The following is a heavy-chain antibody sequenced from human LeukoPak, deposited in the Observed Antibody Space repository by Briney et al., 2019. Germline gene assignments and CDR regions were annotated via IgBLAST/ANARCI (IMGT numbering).Heavy chain of an antibody. Sequence: GASVKVSCKTSGYTFTSYGISWLRQAPGQGLEWLGWVSGYNGNTNYAQKFQGRVTMTTDTPTSTAYMDLRSLRSDDTAVYYCARDAKDDYGDSGGDYWGQGTLVTVSS. V-gene: IGHV1-18*01. J-gene: IGHJ4*02. CDR2: VSGYNGNT. CDR3: ARDAKDDYGDSGGDY. CDR1: GYTFTSYG. D-gene: IGHD4-17*01.